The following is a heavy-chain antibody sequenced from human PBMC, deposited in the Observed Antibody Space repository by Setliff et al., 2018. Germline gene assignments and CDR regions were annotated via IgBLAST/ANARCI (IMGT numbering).Heavy chain of an antibody. Sequence: SETLSLTCSVTGDSMSNFFWSWIRQPPGKGLEWIAYIHNNGRIKYNPALKSRVTISLDTSKNQFSLNLNSATAADTAVYYCARHALSFDSAWDVWGKGTTVTVSS. CDR3: ARHALSFDSAWDV. J-gene: IGHJ6*04. V-gene: IGHV4-59*08. D-gene: IGHD3-9*01. CDR1: GDSMSNFF. CDR2: IHNNGRI.